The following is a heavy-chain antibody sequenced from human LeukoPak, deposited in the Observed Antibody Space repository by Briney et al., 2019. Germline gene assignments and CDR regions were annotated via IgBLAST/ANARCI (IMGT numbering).Heavy chain of an antibody. J-gene: IGHJ6*02. CDR3: ARDRTIFGVADYSMDV. CDR2: IYYSGST. V-gene: IGHV4-59*01. Sequence: SETLSLTCTVSGGSISSYYWSWIRQPPGKGLEWIGYIYYSGSTNYNPSLKSRVTISVDTSKNQFSLKLSSVTAADTAVYYCARDRTIFGVADYSMDVWGQGTTVTVSS. D-gene: IGHD3-3*01. CDR1: GGSISSYY.